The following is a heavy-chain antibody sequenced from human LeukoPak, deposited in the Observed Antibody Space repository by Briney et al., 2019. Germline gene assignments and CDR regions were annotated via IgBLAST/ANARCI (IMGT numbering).Heavy chain of an antibody. CDR2: IIPIFGTA. D-gene: IGHD3-22*01. V-gene: IGHV1-69*13. J-gene: IGHJ4*02. CDR3: ARVPTYYYDSSGYYFDY. Sequence: SVKVSCKASGGTFSSYAISWVRQAPGQGLEWMGGIIPIFGTANYAQKFQGRVTITADEPTSTAYMELSSLRSEDTAVYYCARVPTYYYDSSGYYFDYWGQGTLVTVSS. CDR1: GGTFSSYA.